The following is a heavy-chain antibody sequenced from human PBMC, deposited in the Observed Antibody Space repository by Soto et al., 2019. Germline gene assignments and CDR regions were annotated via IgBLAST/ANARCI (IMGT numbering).Heavy chain of an antibody. D-gene: IGHD3-16*01. J-gene: IGHJ2*01. CDR1: GGSFSGYY. CDR3: ARGGGDAYNLLWGYWYFDL. CDR2: INHSGST. V-gene: IGHV4-34*01. Sequence: QVQLQQWGAGLLKPSETLSLTCAVYGGSFSGYYWSWIRQPPGKGLEWIGEINHSGSTNYNPSLKSRVTISVDTSKNQFSLKLSSVTAADTAVYYCARGGGDAYNLLWGYWYFDLWGRGTLVTVSS.